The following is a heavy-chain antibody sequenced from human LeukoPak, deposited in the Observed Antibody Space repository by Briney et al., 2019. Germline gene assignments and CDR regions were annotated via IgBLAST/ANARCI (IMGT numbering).Heavy chain of an antibody. CDR2: IYYSGST. Sequence: SETLSLTCTVSGGSISNYYWGWIRQPPGKGLEWIGYIYYSGSTNYNPSLRSRVTISVDTSKNQFSLKLSSVTAADTAVYYCARGGNYGDYDGYFDYWGQGTLVAVSS. D-gene: IGHD4-17*01. CDR3: ARGGNYGDYDGYFDY. CDR1: GGSISNYY. V-gene: IGHV4-59*08. J-gene: IGHJ4*02.